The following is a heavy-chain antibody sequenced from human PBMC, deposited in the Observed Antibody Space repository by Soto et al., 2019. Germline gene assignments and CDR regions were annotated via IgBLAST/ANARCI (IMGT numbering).Heavy chain of an antibody. D-gene: IGHD2-15*01. CDR1: GYTFTSYG. CDR2: ISAYNGNT. V-gene: IGHV1-18*01. CDR3: ARGYCSGGSCYHNWFDP. Sequence: APVKVSCKASGYTFTSYGISWVRQAPGQGLEWMGWISAYNGNTNYAQKLQGRVTMTTDTSTSTAYMELRSLRSDDTAVYYCARGYCSGGSCYHNWFDPWGQGTLVTVSS. J-gene: IGHJ5*02.